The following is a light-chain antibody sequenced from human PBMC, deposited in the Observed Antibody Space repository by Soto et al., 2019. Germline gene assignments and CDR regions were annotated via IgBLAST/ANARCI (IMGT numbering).Light chain of an antibody. CDR1: QNINNY. Sequence: EIQMTQSPSSLSASVGDRVTITCRASQNINNYLNWYQQQPGKGPKLLIYAASNLQRGVPSRFLGSGSGTDFTLTISSLQLEDLATYYFQQSYTFPATFGQGTKVEIK. V-gene: IGKV1-39*01. CDR3: QQSYTFPAT. CDR2: AAS. J-gene: IGKJ1*01.